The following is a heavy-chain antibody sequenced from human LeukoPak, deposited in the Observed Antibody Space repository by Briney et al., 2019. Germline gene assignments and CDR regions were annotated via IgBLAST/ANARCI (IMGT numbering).Heavy chain of an antibody. D-gene: IGHD3-10*01. CDR3: ARVLDYGSGSYCFDY. V-gene: IGHV4-39*07. CDR2: IYYSGST. Sequence: PSETPSLTCTVSGGSISSSSYYWGWIRQPPGKGLEWIGSIYYSGSTYYNPSLKSRVTISVDTSKNQFSLKLSSVTAADTAVYYCARVLDYGSGSYCFDYWGQGTLVTVSS. CDR1: GGSISSSSYY. J-gene: IGHJ4*02.